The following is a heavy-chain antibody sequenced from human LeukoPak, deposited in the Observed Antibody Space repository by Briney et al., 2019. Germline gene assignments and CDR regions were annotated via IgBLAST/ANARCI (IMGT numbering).Heavy chain of an antibody. D-gene: IGHD3-10*02. CDR3: ARGATRVCLYNWFDP. Sequence: SETLSLTCAVYGGSFSGYYWSWIRQPPGKGLEWIGEINHSGSTNYNPSLKSRVTISVDTSKNQFSLKLSSVTAADTAVYYCARGATRVCLYNWFDPWGQGTLVTVSS. CDR1: GGSFSGYY. J-gene: IGHJ5*02. CDR2: INHSGST. V-gene: IGHV4-34*01.